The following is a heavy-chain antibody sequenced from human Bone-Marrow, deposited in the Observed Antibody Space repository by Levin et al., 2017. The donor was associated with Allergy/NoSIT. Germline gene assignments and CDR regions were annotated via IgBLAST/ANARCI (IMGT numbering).Heavy chain of an antibody. CDR1: GFTFSSYS. CDR3: ARIPASGGDYFLRYFDL. V-gene: IGHV3-21*01. J-gene: IGHJ2*01. Sequence: PSETLSLTCAASGFTFSSYSMNWVRQAPGKGLEWVSSISSSSSYIYYADSVKGRFTISRDNAKNSLYLQMNSLRAEDTAVYYCARIPASGGDYFLRYFDLWGRGTLVTVSS. CDR2: ISSSSSYI. D-gene: IGHD4-17*01.